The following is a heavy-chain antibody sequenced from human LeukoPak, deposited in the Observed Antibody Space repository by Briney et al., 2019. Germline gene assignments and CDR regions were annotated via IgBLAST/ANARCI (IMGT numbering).Heavy chain of an antibody. CDR1: GGSISSHY. CDR2: IYYSGST. J-gene: IGHJ5*02. V-gene: IGHV4-59*11. D-gene: IGHD5-18*01. CDR3: ARGEGRIQLSPGWFDP. Sequence: SETLSLTCTVSGGSISSHYWGWIRQPPGKGLEWIGYIYYSGSTNYNPSLKSRVTISVDTSKNQFSLKLSSVTAADTAVYYCARGEGRIQLSPGWFDPWGQGTLVTVSS.